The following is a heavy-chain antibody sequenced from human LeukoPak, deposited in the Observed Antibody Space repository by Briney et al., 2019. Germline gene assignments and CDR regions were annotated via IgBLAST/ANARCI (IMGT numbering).Heavy chain of an antibody. J-gene: IGHJ1*01. CDR2: MNPNNGNT. V-gene: IGHV1-8*01. Sequence: ASVKVSCKASGYTFTSYDINWVRQATGQGLEWMGWMNPNNGNTDYAQKFQGRVTLTRNTSISTAYMELSSLRSEDTAMYYCTRGGPVAGTHKYFQQWGQGTLVTVSS. CDR1: GYTFTSYD. D-gene: IGHD6-19*01. CDR3: TRGGPVAGTHKYFQQ.